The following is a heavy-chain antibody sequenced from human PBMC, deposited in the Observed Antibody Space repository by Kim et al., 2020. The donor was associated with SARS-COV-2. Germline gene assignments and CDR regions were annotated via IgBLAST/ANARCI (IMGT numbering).Heavy chain of an antibody. CDR2: IDHSGNT. CDR3: ARGSLRIVDYYRYGMDV. J-gene: IGHJ6*02. D-gene: IGHD2-15*01. CDR1: GGSFSGYI. V-gene: IGHV4-34*01. Sequence: SQTLSLTCNVFGGSFSGYIWTWIRQPPGKGLEWIGEIDHSGNTKYNPSLKSRVTISVDTSKSHFSLSLTSLTAADTAVYFCARGSLRIVDYYRYGMDVWGPGTTVTVSS.